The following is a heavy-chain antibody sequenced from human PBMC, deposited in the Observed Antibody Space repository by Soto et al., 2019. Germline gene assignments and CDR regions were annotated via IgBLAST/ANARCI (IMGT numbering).Heavy chain of an antibody. D-gene: IGHD3-16*02. Sequence: GGSLRLSCAASGFTFSSYWMSWVRQAPGKGLEWVANIKQDGSEKYYVDSVKGRFTISRDNAKNSLYLQMNSLRAEDTAVYYYARGSSSLGELSFFDYWGQGTLVTVSS. CDR3: ARGSSSLGELSFFDY. V-gene: IGHV3-7*01. CDR1: GFTFSSYW. J-gene: IGHJ4*02. CDR2: IKQDGSEK.